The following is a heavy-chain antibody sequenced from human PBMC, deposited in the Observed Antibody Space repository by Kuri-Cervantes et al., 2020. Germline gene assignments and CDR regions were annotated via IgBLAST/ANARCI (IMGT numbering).Heavy chain of an antibody. CDR2: IKQDGSER. D-gene: IGHD3-9*01. V-gene: IGHV3-7*01. CDR1: GFTFSSYW. Sequence: GESLKISCAASGFTFSSYWMNWVRQAPGKGLEWVANIKQDGSERYYVDSVKGRFTISRDNAKNSLYLQMNSLRAEDTAVYYCAREVDTNWFDPWGQGTLVTVSS. CDR3: AREVDTNWFDP. J-gene: IGHJ5*02.